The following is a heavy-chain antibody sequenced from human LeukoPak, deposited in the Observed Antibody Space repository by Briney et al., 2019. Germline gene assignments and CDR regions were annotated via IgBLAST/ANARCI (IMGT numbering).Heavy chain of an antibody. Sequence: PSETLSLTCAVYGGSFSGYYWSWIRQPPGKGLEWIGESNHGGSTNYNPSLKSRVIISADMSKNQFSLKLSSVTAADTAVYYCARGGGRSMRFDPWGQGTLVTVSS. V-gene: IGHV4-34*01. CDR1: GGSFSGYY. J-gene: IGHJ5*02. D-gene: IGHD2-8*01. CDR3: ARGGGRSMRFDP. CDR2: SNHGGST.